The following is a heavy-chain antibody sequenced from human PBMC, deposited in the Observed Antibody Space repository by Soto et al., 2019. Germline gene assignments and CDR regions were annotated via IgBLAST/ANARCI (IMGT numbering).Heavy chain of an antibody. CDR3: ARDLGGGDKGQGVWMLRGFDI. D-gene: IGHD2-21*01. CDR1: GYTFTSYA. CDR2: INAGNGNT. Sequence: GASVKVSCKASGYTFTSYAMHWVRQAPGQRLEWMGWINAGNGNTKYSQKFQGRVTITRDTSASTAYMELSSLRSEDTAVYYCARDLGGGDKGQGVWMLRGFDIWGQGTMVTVSS. J-gene: IGHJ3*02. V-gene: IGHV1-3*01.